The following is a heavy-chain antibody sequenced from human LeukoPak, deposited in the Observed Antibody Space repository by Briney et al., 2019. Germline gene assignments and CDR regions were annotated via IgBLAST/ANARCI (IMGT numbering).Heavy chain of an antibody. D-gene: IGHD3-10*02. J-gene: IGHJ4*02. Sequence: GGSLRLSCAASGFTFNNYAMTWVRQAPGKGLEWVSAISGSGGRTYYADCVKGRFTISRDKSKNALYLQLNSLRAEDTAVYYCARYGVFGDTPRGHFDYWGQGTLVTVSS. CDR3: ARYGVFGDTPRGHFDY. V-gene: IGHV3-23*01. CDR2: ISGSGGRT. CDR1: GFTFNNYA.